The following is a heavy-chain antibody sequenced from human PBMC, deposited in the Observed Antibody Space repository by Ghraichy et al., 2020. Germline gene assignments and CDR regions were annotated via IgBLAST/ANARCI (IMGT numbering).Heavy chain of an antibody. D-gene: IGHD6-19*01. CDR2: IIPIFGTA. CDR3: ASFSGWYSDHWFDP. Sequence: SVKVSCKASGGTFSSYAISWVRQAPGQGLEWMGGIIPIFGTANYAQKFQGRVTITADESTSTAYMELSSLRSEDTAVYYCASFSGWYSDHWFDPWGQGPRVSVTS. J-gene: IGHJ5*02. CDR1: GGTFSSYA. V-gene: IGHV1-69*13.